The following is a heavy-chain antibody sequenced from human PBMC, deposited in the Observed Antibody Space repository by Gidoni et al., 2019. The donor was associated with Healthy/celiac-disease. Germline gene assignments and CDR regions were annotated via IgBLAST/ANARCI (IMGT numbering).Heavy chain of an antibody. CDR3: ARARIQLERRVAFDI. J-gene: IGHJ3*02. CDR2: IYPGDSDA. V-gene: IGHV5-51*01. D-gene: IGHD1-1*01. Sequence: EVQLVQSGAEGKKPGESLKISCKGAGYSFTSYWIGWVRQMPGKGLEWMGIIYPGDSDARYSPSFQGQVTISADKSISTAYLQWSSLKASDTAMYYCARARIQLERRVAFDIWGQGTMVTVSS. CDR1: GYSFTSYW.